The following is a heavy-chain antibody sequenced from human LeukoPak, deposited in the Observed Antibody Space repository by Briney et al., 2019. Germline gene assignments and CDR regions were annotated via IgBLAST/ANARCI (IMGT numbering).Heavy chain of an antibody. D-gene: IGHD5-24*01. CDR3: ARETGEMTTTDVF. Sequence: ASVKVSCKASGYVFTSYGISWVRQAPGQGLEWMGWINTYNDNTNYAQRFQGRVTLTTDTATRTAYMELRSLRSDDSAVNFCARETGEMTTTDVFWGQGTLVTVSS. V-gene: IGHV1-18*01. CDR1: GYVFTSYG. J-gene: IGHJ4*02. CDR2: INTYNDNT.